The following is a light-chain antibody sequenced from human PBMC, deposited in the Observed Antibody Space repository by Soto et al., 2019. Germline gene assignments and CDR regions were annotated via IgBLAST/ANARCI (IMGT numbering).Light chain of an antibody. J-gene: IGKJ1*01. CDR3: QQYGSSGT. CDR2: ATS. V-gene: IGKV3-20*01. CDR1: QSIGNY. Sequence: EVVLTQSPATLSLSPGEGATLSFRASQSIGNYLAWYQQKPGQAPRLLIHATSNRATGIPDRFSGSGSGTDFTLTISRLEPEDFAVYYCQQYGSSGTFGQGTKVDI.